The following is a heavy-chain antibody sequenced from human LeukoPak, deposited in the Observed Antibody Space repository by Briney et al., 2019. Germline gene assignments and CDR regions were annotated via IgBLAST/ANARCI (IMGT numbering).Heavy chain of an antibody. V-gene: IGHV3-48*01. CDR2: ISSSSSTI. Sequence: GGSLRLSCAASGFTFSSYSMNWVRQAAGKGLEWVSYISSSSSTIYYADSVKGRFTISRDNAKNSLYLQMNSLRAEDTAVYYCAYQGEFRAFDYWGQGTLVTVSS. D-gene: IGHD3-10*01. CDR1: GFTFSSYS. CDR3: AYQGEFRAFDY. J-gene: IGHJ4*02.